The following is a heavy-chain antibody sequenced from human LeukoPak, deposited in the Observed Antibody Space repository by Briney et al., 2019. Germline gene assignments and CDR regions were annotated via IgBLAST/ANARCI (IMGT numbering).Heavy chain of an antibody. V-gene: IGHV3-7*01. Sequence: GGSLRLSCAASGFTFSSYWMSWVRQAPGKGLEWVANIKQDGSEKYYVDSVKGRFTISRDNAENSLYLQMSSLRAEDTAVYYCAREKLRGLRYYYGMDVWGQGTTVTVSS. CDR1: GFTFSSYW. CDR3: AREKLRGLRYYYGMDV. J-gene: IGHJ6*02. D-gene: IGHD5-18*01. CDR2: IKQDGSEK.